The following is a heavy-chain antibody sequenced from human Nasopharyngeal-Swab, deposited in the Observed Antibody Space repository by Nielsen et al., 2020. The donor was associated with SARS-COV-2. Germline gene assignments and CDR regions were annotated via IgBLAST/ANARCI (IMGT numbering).Heavy chain of an antibody. CDR1: GGSFNGFY. D-gene: IGHD5-24*01. CDR2: INHNERT. CDR3: ARAGRVGDAYTGLDV. V-gene: IGHV4-34*01. J-gene: IGHJ6*04. Sequence: SETLSLTCSVSGGSFNGFYWNWISQPPGEGLEWIGEINHNERTNYNPSLKSRVTMSVDTSTNQVSLKLNSLTATDTAVYYCARAGRVGDAYTGLDVWGEGTTVTVSS.